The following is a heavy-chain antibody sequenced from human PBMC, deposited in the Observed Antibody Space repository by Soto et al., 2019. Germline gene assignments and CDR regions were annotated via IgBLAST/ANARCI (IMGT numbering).Heavy chain of an antibody. CDR1: GDSISSNNW. V-gene: IGHV4-4*02. CDR2: IYHSGST. CDR3: ATRTAYPL. J-gene: IGHJ4*02. Sequence: DLEESGPGLVKPSGTLSLTCAVSGDSISSNNWWTWVRQPPGKGLEWIGEIYHSGSTNQNPSLQSRVIISLDKSKNQFSLRLRSVTAADTAVYYCATRTAYPLWGRGTLVTVSS.